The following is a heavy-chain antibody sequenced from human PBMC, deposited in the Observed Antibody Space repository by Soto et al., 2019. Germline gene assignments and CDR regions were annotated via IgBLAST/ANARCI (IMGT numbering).Heavy chain of an antibody. J-gene: IGHJ4*02. CDR2: IYPGDSDA. CDR1: GYSFSTHW. V-gene: IGHV5-51*01. CDR3: ARSQFDYVWGTSGYFDA. Sequence: GESLKISCKGSGYSFSTHWVGWVRQMPGKGLEWMGIIYPGDSDARYSPSFKGQVTISVDESTTTAFLQWSSLKASDTAMYFCARSQFDYVWGTSGYFDAWGQGTLVTVSS. D-gene: IGHD3-16*01.